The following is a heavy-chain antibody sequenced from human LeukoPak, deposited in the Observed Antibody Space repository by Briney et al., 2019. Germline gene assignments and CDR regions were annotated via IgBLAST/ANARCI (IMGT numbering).Heavy chain of an antibody. CDR1: GFAFNTYA. Sequence: GGSLRLSCAASGFAFNTYAMIWVRQAPGKGLEGVSAIGGSGTSTFSADSLKDRFIISRDNSKNTLYLQMNSLRAEDTAVYYCAKTSLGHAPYYYTMDVWGQGTTVTVSS. CDR2: IGGSGTST. CDR3: AKTSLGHAPYYYTMDV. V-gene: IGHV3-23*01. J-gene: IGHJ6*02. D-gene: IGHD7-27*01.